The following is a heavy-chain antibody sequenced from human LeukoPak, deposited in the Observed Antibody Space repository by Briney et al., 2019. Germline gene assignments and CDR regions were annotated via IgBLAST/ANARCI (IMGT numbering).Heavy chain of an antibody. V-gene: IGHV3-23*01. Sequence: GGSLRLSCAASGFAFSSYAMSWVRQAPGKGLEWVSVISGSGANTYYADSVKGRFTISRDNSKNTLYLQMNSLRAEDTAVYYCAKKGGYSYGYQYFHHWGQGTLVTVSS. D-gene: IGHD5-18*01. CDR1: GFAFSSYA. CDR3: AKKGGYSYGYQYFHH. CDR2: ISGSGANT. J-gene: IGHJ1*01.